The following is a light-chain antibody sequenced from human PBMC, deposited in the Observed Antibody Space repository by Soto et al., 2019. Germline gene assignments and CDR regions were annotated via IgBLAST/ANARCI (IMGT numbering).Light chain of an antibody. J-gene: IGKJ1*01. Sequence: DVVMTHSPLSLPXSXXXXSXXXCMSNQXVVHSDGIAYFSWFQQRPGRSPRRLIYKVSNRDSGVPARFSGSGSGTDFALKISRVEAEDVGVYYCMQGTHWPITFGQGTKVDIK. CDR3: MQGTHWPIT. V-gene: IGKV2-30*02. CDR2: KVS. CDR1: QXVVHSDGIAY.